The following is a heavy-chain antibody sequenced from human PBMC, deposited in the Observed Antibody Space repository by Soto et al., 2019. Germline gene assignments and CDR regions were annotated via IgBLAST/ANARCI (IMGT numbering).Heavy chain of an antibody. CDR2: MNPNSGNT. V-gene: IGHV1-8*01. CDR1: GYTFTSYD. J-gene: IGHJ4*02. D-gene: IGHD6-19*01. Sequence: QVQLVQSGAEVKKPGASVKVSCKASGYTFTSYDINWVRQATGQGLEWMGWMNPNSGNTGYVQKFQGRVTMTRNTSISTAYMELSSLRSEDTAVYYCARGLWEQWLAPPDYWGQGTLVTVSS. CDR3: ARGLWEQWLAPPDY.